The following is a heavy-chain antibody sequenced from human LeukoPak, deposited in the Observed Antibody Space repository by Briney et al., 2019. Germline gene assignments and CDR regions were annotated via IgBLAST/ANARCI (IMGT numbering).Heavy chain of an antibody. CDR3: AREGVFLDY. V-gene: IGHV3-30-3*01. Sequence: PGRSLRLSCAASGFTFSSYAMHWVRQAPGKGLEWVAVISYDGSNKYYADSVKGRFTISRDNSKNTLYLQMNSLRAEDTAVYYCAREGVFLDYWGQGTLVTVSS. D-gene: IGHD2-21*01. CDR2: ISYDGSNK. J-gene: IGHJ4*02. CDR1: GFTFSSYA.